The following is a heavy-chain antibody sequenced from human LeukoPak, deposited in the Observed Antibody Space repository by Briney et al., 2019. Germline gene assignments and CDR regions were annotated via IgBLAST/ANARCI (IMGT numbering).Heavy chain of an antibody. CDR3: ARHSYATDY. V-gene: IGHV5-51*01. J-gene: IGHJ4*02. D-gene: IGHD3-16*01. Sequence: GESLQISCQASGYSFTNYWIGWVRQMPGKGLEWMGIIYARDSDTRYSPSFQGQVTISADKSISTAFLQWSSLEASDTAMYYCARHSYATDYWGQGTLVTVSS. CDR2: IYARDSDT. CDR1: GYSFTNYW.